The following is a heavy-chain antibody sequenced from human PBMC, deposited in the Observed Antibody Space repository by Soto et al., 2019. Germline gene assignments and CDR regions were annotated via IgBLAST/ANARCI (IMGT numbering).Heavy chain of an antibody. J-gene: IGHJ4*02. V-gene: IGHV4-39*01. CDR2: IYYSGST. Sequence: SETLSLTCTVSGGSISSSSYYWGWIRQPPGKGLEWIGSIYYSGSTYYNPSLKSRVTISVDTSKNQFSLKLSSVTAADTAVYYCARLKGGRKIDILTGYLDPGSDYWGQGTLVTV. CDR1: GGSISSSSYY. CDR3: ARLKGGRKIDILTGYLDPGSDY. D-gene: IGHD3-9*01.